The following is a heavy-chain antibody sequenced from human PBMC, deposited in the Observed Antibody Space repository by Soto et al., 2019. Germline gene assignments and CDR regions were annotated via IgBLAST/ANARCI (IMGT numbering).Heavy chain of an antibody. D-gene: IGHD5-12*01. J-gene: IGHJ3*02. V-gene: IGHV1-69*13. CDR1: GGTFSSYA. CDR3: ARGVEMATQSGAFDI. CDR2: IIPIFGTA. Sequence: ASVKVSCKASGGTFSSYAISWVRQAPGQGLEWMGGIIPIFGTANYAQKFQGRVTITADESTSTAYMELSSLRSEDTAVYYCARGVEMATQSGAFDIWGQGTMVTVSS.